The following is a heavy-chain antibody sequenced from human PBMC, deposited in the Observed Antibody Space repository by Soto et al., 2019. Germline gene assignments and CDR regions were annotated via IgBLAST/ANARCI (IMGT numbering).Heavy chain of an antibody. J-gene: IGHJ5*02. D-gene: IGHD3-22*01. CDR3: ARDRYYYDSRGYYSVNWFEP. V-gene: IGHV1-69*06. CDR2: IIPIFGTA. CDR1: GCTFSSYA. Sequence: ASVKVSCKASGCTFSSYAISWVRQAPGQGLEWMGGIIPIFGTANYAQKFQGRVTITADKSTSTAYMELSSLRSEDTAVYYCARDRYYYDSRGYYSVNWFEPWGQGTLVLVSS.